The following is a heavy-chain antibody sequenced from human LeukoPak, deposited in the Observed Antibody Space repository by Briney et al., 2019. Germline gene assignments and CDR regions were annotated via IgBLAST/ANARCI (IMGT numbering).Heavy chain of an antibody. CDR2: IYHSGST. J-gene: IGHJ4*01. CDR1: GGSIGSGMYY. CDR3: ARTAAGYLSYYFDY. V-gene: IGHV4-39*01. D-gene: IGHD6-13*01. Sequence: SETLSLTCSVSGGSIGSGMYYWGWIRQPPRKGLEWIGSIYHSGSTFYNSSLKGRVTISVDTTRNQFSLNLNPVTAADTAVYYCARTAAGYLSYYFDYWGQGTLVSVSS.